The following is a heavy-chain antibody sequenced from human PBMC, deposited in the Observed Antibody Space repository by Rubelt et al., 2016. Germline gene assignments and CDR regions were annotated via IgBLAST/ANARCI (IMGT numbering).Heavy chain of an antibody. D-gene: IGHD6-13*01. CDR1: GGSFSGYY. CDR3: ARGRRGSSSWLGRDYYGMDV. J-gene: IGHJ6*02. Sequence: QVQLQQWGAGLLKPSETLSLTCAVYGGSFSGYYWSWIRQPPGKGLEWIGEINHSGSTNYNPSLKSRVTISVDTAKNQFSRKLSPVTAADTAVYYCARGRRGSSSWLGRDYYGMDVWGQGTTVTVSS. CDR2: INHSGST. V-gene: IGHV4-34*01.